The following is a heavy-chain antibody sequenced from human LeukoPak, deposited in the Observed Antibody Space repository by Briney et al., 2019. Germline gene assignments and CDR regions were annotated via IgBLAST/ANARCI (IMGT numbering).Heavy chain of an antibody. CDR1: GFTFSNAW. CDR3: AREKLDTRGYVDY. Sequence: PGGSLRLSCAASGFTFSNAWMNWVRQAPGKGLDWVANIKQDGTDKYYVDSVKGRFTISRDNAKNLLYLQMNSLRAEDTAVYYCAREKLDTRGYVDYWGQGTLVTVSS. J-gene: IGHJ4*02. V-gene: IGHV3-7*01. CDR2: IKQDGTDK. D-gene: IGHD3-22*01.